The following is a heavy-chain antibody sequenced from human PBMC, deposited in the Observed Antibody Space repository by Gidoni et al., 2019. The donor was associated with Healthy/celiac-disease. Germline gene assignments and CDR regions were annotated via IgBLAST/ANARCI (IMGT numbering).Heavy chain of an antibody. D-gene: IGHD4-17*01. J-gene: IGHJ4*02. CDR3: AKEVGGGTTVTTQPDVYYFDY. CDR2: ISWNSGSI. V-gene: IGHV3-9*01. CDR1: GFTFDDYA. Sequence: EVQLVESGGGLVQPGRSLRLSCAVSGFTFDDYAMHWVRQAPGKGLEWVSGISWNSGSIGYADSVKGRFTISRDNAKNSLYLQMNSLRAEDTALYYCAKEVGGGTTVTTQPDVYYFDYWGQGTLVTVSS.